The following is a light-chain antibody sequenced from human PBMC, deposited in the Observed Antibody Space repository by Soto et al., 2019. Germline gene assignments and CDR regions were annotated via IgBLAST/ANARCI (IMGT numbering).Light chain of an antibody. J-gene: IGKJ2*01. CDR2: DAS. CDR1: QSVSSY. V-gene: IGKV3-11*01. Sequence: EIVLTQSPATLSLSPGERATLSCRASQSVSSYLAWYQQKPGQAPRLLIYDASNRATGIPARFSGSGSGTDFTLTMSSLEPEDFAVYYCQQRSNPMYTFGQGTKLEIK. CDR3: QQRSNPMYT.